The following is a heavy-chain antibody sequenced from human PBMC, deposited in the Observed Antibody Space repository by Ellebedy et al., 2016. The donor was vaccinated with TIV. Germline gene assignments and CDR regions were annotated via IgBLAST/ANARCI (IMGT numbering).Heavy chain of an antibody. D-gene: IGHD5-12*01. J-gene: IGHJ6*02. Sequence: PGGSLRLSCAASGFTFSHAWMSWVRQAPGKGLEWVGRIKSKTDGGTRDYAAPVQGRFTISRDESKNTLYLQMNSLRAEDTAVYYCAKDYSGLRGLDVWGQGTTVTVSS. CDR1: GFTFSHAW. CDR2: IKSKTDGGTR. CDR3: AKDYSGLRGLDV. V-gene: IGHV3-15*01.